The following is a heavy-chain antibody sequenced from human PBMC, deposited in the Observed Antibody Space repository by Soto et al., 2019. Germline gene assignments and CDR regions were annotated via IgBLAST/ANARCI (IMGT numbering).Heavy chain of an antibody. CDR3: ARDASNLQNGMDV. V-gene: IGHV3-53*01. CDR1: GFTVISNY. Sequence: WGSLRLSCAASGFTVISNYISWVRQPPGKGLEWVSVIYSGGSTYYADSVKGRFTISRDNSKNTLYLQMNSLRAEDTAVYYCARDASNLQNGMDVWGQGTTVTVSS. D-gene: IGHD4-4*01. J-gene: IGHJ6*02. CDR2: IYSGGST.